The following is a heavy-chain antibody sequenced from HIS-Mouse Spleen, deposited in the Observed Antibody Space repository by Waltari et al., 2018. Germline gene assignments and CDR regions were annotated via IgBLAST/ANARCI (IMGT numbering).Heavy chain of an antibody. CDR3: ARDPSGYDNH. CDR1: GFTFSRHS. V-gene: IGHV3-21*01. D-gene: IGHD5-12*01. CDR2: ISSSSSYI. J-gene: IGHJ5*02. Sequence: EVQLVESGGGLVKPGGSLRLHCSAAGFTFSRHSMNWVRQAPGKGLEWVSSISSSSSYIYYADSVKGRFTISRDNAKNSLYLQMNSLRAEDTAVYYCARDPSGYDNHWGQGTLVTVSS.